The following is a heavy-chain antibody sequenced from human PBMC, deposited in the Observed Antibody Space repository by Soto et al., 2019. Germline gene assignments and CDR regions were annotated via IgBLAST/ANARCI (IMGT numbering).Heavy chain of an antibody. CDR1: GFSFDDYA. Sequence: DVQVVEWGGGLEQPGRSLRLSCAASGFSFDDYAMHWVRQAPGKGLEWVSCISWNSGNIVYSDSVKGRFTISRDNAKNSLSLQMNSLRAEDTALYYCTKGSSTSCFSPLDHWGQRTLVTVSS. CDR2: ISWNSGNI. D-gene: IGHD2-2*01. CDR3: TKGSSTSCFSPLDH. J-gene: IGHJ4*02. V-gene: IGHV3-9*01.